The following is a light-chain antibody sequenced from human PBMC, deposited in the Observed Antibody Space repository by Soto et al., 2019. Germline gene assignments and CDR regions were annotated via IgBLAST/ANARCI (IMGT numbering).Light chain of an antibody. Sequence: EIVMTQYPATLSVSPGERATLSCRASQSVSSNLAWYQQKPGQAPRLLIYGASIRATGIPARFSGSGSGTEFTLTISSLQSEDFEIYYCHQYNKWPPYTFGQVTKLEIK. J-gene: IGKJ2*01. V-gene: IGKV3-15*01. CDR1: QSVSSN. CDR3: HQYNKWPPYT. CDR2: GAS.